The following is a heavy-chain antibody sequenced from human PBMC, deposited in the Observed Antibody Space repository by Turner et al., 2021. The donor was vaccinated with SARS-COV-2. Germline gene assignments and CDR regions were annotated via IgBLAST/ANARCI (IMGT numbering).Heavy chain of an antibody. CDR3: ARHGPTSTTKAFDP. Sequence: QLQLQESGPGLVKPSETLSLSCTISGCSISSSYYYWGWIRQPTGKGLAWIGSIYYSGSTYYNPSLKSRVTISVDTSNNQFSLKLNSVTAADTAVYYCARHGPTSTTKAFDPWGQGTLVTVSS. CDR2: IYYSGST. V-gene: IGHV4-39*01. CDR1: GCSISSSYYY. D-gene: IGHD4-17*01. J-gene: IGHJ5*02.